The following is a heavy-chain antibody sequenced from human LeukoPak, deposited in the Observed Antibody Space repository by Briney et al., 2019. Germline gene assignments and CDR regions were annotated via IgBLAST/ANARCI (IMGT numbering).Heavy chain of an antibody. CDR3: ARAHGAGRSCWFDP. D-gene: IGHD3-10*01. CDR2: IYYSGST. V-gene: IGHV4-59*08. J-gene: IGHJ5*02. Sequence: SETLSLTCTVSGGSISSYYWSWIRQPPGKGLEWIGYIYYSGSTNYNPSLKSRVTISVDTSKNQFSLKLSSVTAADTAVYYCARAHGAGRSCWFDPWGQGTLVTVSS. CDR1: GGSISSYY.